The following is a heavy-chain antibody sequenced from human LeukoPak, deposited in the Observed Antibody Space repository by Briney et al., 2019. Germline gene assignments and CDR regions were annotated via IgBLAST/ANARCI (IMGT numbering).Heavy chain of an antibody. Sequence: PSETLSLTCTVSGGSISSYYWSWIRQPPGKGLEWIGYIYYSGSTNYNPSLKSRVTISVDTSKNQFSLKLSSVTAADTAVYYCARADDSSGSDAFDIWGQGTMVTVFS. V-gene: IGHV4-59*01. CDR2: IYYSGST. J-gene: IGHJ3*02. CDR1: GGSISSYY. CDR3: ARADDSSGSDAFDI. D-gene: IGHD3-22*01.